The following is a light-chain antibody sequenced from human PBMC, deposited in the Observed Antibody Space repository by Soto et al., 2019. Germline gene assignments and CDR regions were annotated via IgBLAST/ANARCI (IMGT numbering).Light chain of an antibody. CDR1: QTISNW. CDR3: QQSYSTLWT. Sequence: IQMTQSPSTLSASVGDRVTITCQASQTISNWLAWYQQKPGKAPKLLIYKASTLESGVPSRFSGSGSGTEFTLTISSLQPEDFATYYCQQSYSTLWTFGQGTKVDIK. CDR2: KAS. V-gene: IGKV1-5*03. J-gene: IGKJ1*01.